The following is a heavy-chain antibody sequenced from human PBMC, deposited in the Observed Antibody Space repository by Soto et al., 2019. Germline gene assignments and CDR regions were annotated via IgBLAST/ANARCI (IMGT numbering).Heavy chain of an antibody. J-gene: IGHJ6*02. CDR2: INHSGST. CDR3: ARAADLGAAMVNFYYGMDV. V-gene: IGHV4-34*01. CDR1: GGSISSGGYS. Sequence: SETLSLTCAVSGGSISSGGYSWSWIRQPPGKGLEWIGEINHSGSTNYNPSLKSRVTISVDTSKNQFSLKLSSVTAADTAVYYCARAADLGAAMVNFYYGMDVWGQGTTVTVSS. D-gene: IGHD5-18*01.